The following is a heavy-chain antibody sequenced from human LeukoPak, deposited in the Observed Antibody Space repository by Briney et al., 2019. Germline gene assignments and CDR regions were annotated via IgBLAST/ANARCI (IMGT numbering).Heavy chain of an antibody. CDR2: VDSDGTST. CDR1: GFTFDSYW. V-gene: IGHV3-74*03. Sequence: GESLRLSCAASGFTFDSYWMHWVHQAPGKGLVWVSRVDSDGTSTTYADSVKGRFTTSRDNAKNILYLQMDSLRDEDTAVYYCARGSASQAYWGQGTLVTVSS. J-gene: IGHJ4*02. CDR3: ARGSASQAY. D-gene: IGHD2-15*01.